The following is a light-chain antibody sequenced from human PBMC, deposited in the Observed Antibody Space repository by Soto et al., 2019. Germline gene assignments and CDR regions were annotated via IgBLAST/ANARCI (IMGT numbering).Light chain of an antibody. CDR3: QQYKDNWT. V-gene: IGKV1-5*03. J-gene: IGKJ1*01. CDR1: QSISSW. CDR2: KAS. Sequence: DIQMIQSPSTLSASVGDRVTITCRASQSISSWLAWYQQKPGTAPNLLIYKASTLQSGVPSRFSGSGSGTEFTLTISSLQPDDSATYYCQQYKDNWTFGQGTKVDIK.